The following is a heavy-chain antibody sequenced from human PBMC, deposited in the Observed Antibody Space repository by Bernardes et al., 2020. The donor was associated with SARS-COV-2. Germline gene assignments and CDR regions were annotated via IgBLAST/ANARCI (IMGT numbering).Heavy chain of an antibody. D-gene: IGHD1-1*01. CDR1: GYSISSGYY. Sequence: SETLSLTCAVSGYSISSGYYWGWIRQPPGKGLEWIGSIYHSGSTYYNPSLKSRVTISVDTSKNQFSLKLSSVTAADTAVYYCARVATGTPPDYYYYMDVWGKGTTVTVSS. V-gene: IGHV4-38-2*01. CDR3: ARVATGTPPDYYYYMDV. CDR2: IYHSGST. J-gene: IGHJ6*03.